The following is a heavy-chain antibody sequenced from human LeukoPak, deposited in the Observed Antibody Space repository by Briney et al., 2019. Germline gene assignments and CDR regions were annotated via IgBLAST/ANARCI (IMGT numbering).Heavy chain of an antibody. V-gene: IGHV1-2*02. D-gene: IGHD7-27*01. CDR2: MNVKTGAT. CDR1: GYTFTDYY. J-gene: IGHJ4*02. Sequence: ASVTVSCKASGYTFTDYYIHWVRQAPGHGLEWLGWMNVKTGATSSAQRFPGRFTMTRDTSIGTASMEFSSLTSDDTAVYYCARQSGAYWGLDYWGQGTLVTVPS. CDR3: ARQSGAYWGLDY.